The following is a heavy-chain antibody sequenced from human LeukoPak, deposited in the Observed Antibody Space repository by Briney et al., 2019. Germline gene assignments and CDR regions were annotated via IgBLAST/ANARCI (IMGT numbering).Heavy chain of an antibody. D-gene: IGHD6-13*01. CDR2: INPNSGGT. CDR3: ARDLARRVYLPDY. V-gene: IGHV1-2*02. J-gene: IGHJ4*02. CDR1: GYTFTGYY. Sequence: ASVKVSCKASGYTFTGYYMHWVRQAPGRGLEWMGWINPNSGGTNYAQKFQGRVTMTRDTSISTAYMELSRLRSDDTAVYYCARDLARRVYLPDYWGQGTLVTVSS.